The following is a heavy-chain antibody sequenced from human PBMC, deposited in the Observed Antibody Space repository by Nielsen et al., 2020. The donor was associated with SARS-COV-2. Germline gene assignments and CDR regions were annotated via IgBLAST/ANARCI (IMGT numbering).Heavy chain of an antibody. Sequence: SGPPLVNPTPTLTLTCTYSVFSLRPSAVGVRWFRQPPGKALEWLAVIYWNDDKRYSPSLRSRLTITKDTTKNQVDLSMTNMDPVDTATYYCAHVSKLNCGGDCETFDIWGQGTMVTVSS. J-gene: IGHJ3*02. D-gene: IGHD2-21*01. CDR2: IYWNDDK. CDR1: VFSLRPSAVG. CDR3: AHVSKLNCGGDCETFDI. V-gene: IGHV2-5*01.